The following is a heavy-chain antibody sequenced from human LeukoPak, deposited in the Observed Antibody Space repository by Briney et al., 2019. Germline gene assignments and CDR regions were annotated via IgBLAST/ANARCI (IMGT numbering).Heavy chain of an antibody. CDR3: ASLGSIAVAGVYYYYGMDV. V-gene: IGHV3-30-3*01. Sequence: PGGSLRLSYAASGFTFSSYAMHWVRQAPGKGLEWVAVISYDGSNKYYADSVKGRFTISRDNSKNTLYLQMNSLRAEDTAVYYCASLGSIAVAGVYYYYGMDVWGQGTTVTVSS. CDR2: ISYDGSNK. D-gene: IGHD6-19*01. CDR1: GFTFSSYA. J-gene: IGHJ6*02.